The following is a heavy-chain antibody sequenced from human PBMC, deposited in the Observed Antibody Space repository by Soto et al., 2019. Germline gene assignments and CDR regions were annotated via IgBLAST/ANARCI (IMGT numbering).Heavy chain of an antibody. CDR1: GFTFDDYA. CDR2: ISWNSGRI. J-gene: IGHJ4*02. V-gene: IGHV3-9*01. D-gene: IGHD5-18*01. CDR3: AKDIGRGYSYGCDY. Sequence: EVQLVESGGGLVQPGRSLRLSCAASGFTFDDYAMHWVRQAPGKGLEWVSGISWNSGRIGYADSVKGRFTISRDNAKNSLYLQMNSLRAEDTALYYCAKDIGRGYSYGCDYWGQGTLVTVSS.